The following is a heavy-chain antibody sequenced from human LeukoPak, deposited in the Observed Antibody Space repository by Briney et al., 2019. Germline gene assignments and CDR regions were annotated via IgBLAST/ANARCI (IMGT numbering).Heavy chain of an antibody. CDR2: LNRSGVT. V-gene: IGHV4-34*01. CDR3: ARDAGHQLSRRNYYAMDV. D-gene: IGHD1-1*01. J-gene: IGHJ6*02. Sequence: SETLSLTCALYGGSFGDYHWSWIRQPPWKGLEWIGELNRSGVTTYNPSLKSRVTLTVDTSKNQFSLKLSSVTAADTAVYYCARDAGHQLSRRNYYAMDVWGQGTTVTVSS. CDR1: GGSFGDYH.